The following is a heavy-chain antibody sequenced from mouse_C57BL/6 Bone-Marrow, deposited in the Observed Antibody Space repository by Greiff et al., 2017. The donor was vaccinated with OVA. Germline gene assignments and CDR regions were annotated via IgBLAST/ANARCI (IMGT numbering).Heavy chain of an antibody. CDR2: IHPNSGST. V-gene: IGHV1-64*01. CDR3: ARSGTGIAMDY. Sequence: VKLQQPGAELVKPGASVKLSCKASGYTFTSYWMHWVKQRPGQGLEWIGMIHPNSGSTNYNEKFKSKATLTVDKSSSTAYMQLSSLTSEDSAVDYCARSGTGIAMDYWGQGTSVTVSS. CDR1: GYTFTSYW. D-gene: IGHD4-1*01. J-gene: IGHJ4*01.